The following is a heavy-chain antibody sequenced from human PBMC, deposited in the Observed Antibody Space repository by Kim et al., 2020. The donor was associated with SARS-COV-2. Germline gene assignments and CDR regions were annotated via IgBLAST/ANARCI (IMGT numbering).Heavy chain of an antibody. Sequence: KFQGRVTITRDTSASTAYMELSSLRSEDTAVYYCARGYYYDSSGYWNFDYWGQGTLVTVSS. J-gene: IGHJ4*02. CDR3: ARGYYYDSSGYWNFDY. D-gene: IGHD3-22*01. V-gene: IGHV1-3*01.